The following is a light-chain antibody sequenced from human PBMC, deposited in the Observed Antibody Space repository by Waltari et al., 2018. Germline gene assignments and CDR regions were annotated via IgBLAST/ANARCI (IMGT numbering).Light chain of an antibody. J-gene: IGKJ3*01. CDR3: QQYGSSPPGT. CDR2: DTS. CDR1: QRFSSSY. V-gene: IGKV3D-20*01. Sequence: EILLTQSPATLTLSPGERATLSCGASQRFSSSYLAWYQQKPGLAPRLLIYDTSSRATGIPDRFSGSGSGTDFTLTISRLEPEDFAVYYCQQYGSSPPGTFGPGTKVDIK.